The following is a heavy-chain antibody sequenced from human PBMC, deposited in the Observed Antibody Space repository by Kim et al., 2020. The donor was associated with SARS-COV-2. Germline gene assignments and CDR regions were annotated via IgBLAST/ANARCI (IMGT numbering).Heavy chain of an antibody. V-gene: IGHV4-39*01. Sequence: PSFKVQVTRSVDTSKNQFSLKLSSVSAADTAVYYCARRVWGSYYYGMDVWGQGTTVTVSS. CDR3: ARRVWGSYYYGMDV. D-gene: IGHD7-27*01. J-gene: IGHJ6*02.